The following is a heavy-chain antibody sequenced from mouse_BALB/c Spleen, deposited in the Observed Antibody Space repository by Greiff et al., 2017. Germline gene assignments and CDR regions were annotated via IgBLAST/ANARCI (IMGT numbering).Heavy chain of an antibody. CDR2: INPDSSTI. D-gene: IGHD2-4*01. Sequence: EVQLQESGGGLVQPGGSLKLSCAASGFDFSRYWMSWVRQAPGKGLEWIGEINPDSSTINYTPSLKDKFIISRDNAKNTLYLQMSKVRSEDTALYYCASPYDYDGDWYFDVWGAGTTVTVSS. J-gene: IGHJ1*01. CDR1: GFDFSRYW. CDR3: ASPYDYDGDWYFDV. V-gene: IGHV4-1*02.